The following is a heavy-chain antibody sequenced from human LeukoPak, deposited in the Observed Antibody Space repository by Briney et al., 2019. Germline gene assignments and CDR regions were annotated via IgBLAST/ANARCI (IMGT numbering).Heavy chain of an antibody. D-gene: IGHD2-15*01. V-gene: IGHV3-66*01. CDR3: ARDLGYCSGSTCYVGYFDY. J-gene: IGHJ4*02. CDR2: IYSDGST. CDR1: GFTVSTNY. Sequence: PGGSLRISCAASGFTVSTNYMNCVRQAPGKELEWVALIYSDGSTYYADSVKGRFTISRDNSKNTLYLQMNSLRAEDTAVYYCARDLGYCSGSTCYVGYFDYWGQGTQVAVSS.